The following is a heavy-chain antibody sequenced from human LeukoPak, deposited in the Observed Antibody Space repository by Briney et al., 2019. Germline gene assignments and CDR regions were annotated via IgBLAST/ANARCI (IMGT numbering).Heavy chain of an antibody. J-gene: IGHJ6*02. V-gene: IGHV3-7*01. Sequence: GGSLRLSCAASGFTFGSYWMSWVRQAPGKGLEWVANIEQDGSEKYYVDSVKGRFTISRDNAKNSLFLQMRSLRPEDTAVYYCAIVAPFYYYAMDVWGQGTTVTVSS. CDR2: IEQDGSEK. CDR3: AIVAPFYYYAMDV. D-gene: IGHD5-12*01. CDR1: GFTFGSYW.